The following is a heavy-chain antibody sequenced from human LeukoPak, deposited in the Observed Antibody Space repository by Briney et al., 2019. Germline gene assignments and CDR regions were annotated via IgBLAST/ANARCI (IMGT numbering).Heavy chain of an antibody. Sequence: PGGSLRLSCVASGFTFSNYGMNWVRQAPEKGLEWVSGIVGSGVTTYYADSVKGRFTISRDNSKSTLYLQLNSLRAEDTAIYYCARDERSIQFNYWGQGTLVTVSS. V-gene: IGHV3-23*01. CDR1: GFTFSNYG. J-gene: IGHJ4*02. CDR3: ARDERSIQFNY. D-gene: IGHD2-21*01. CDR2: IVGSGVTT.